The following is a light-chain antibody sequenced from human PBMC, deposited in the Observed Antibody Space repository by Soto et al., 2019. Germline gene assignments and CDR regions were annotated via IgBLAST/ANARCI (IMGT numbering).Light chain of an antibody. V-gene: IGKV1-5*01. CDR2: DAS. CDR3: QQYKSYWT. J-gene: IGKJ1*01. Sequence: IQRPEYTSTLAASIGGRVTITCRASEDINDWLAWYQQKPGKAPKLLIYDASSSNSGVPSRFSGSGYGTEFTLTISSLQPDDFATYYCQQYKSYWTFGQGTKVDI. CDR1: EDINDW.